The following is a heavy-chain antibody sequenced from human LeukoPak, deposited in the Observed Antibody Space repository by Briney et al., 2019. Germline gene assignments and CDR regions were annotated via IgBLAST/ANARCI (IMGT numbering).Heavy chain of an antibody. CDR2: INNDGSST. CDR1: GFTLSSYW. CDR3: AREECSGWTGDPNWFDC. Sequence: GGSLPLSCVASGFTLSSYWMHWVRQSPGKGLVWVSRINNDGSSTTYADSVKGRFTIFRDNAKNTLYLQMNSLRAEDTAVYYCAREECSGWTGDPNWFDCWGQGTLVTVSS. V-gene: IGHV3-74*01. D-gene: IGHD6-19*01. J-gene: IGHJ5*01.